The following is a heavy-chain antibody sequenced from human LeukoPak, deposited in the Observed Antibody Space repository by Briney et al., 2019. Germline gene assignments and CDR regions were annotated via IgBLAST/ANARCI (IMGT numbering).Heavy chain of an antibody. CDR3: ARGGYDSSGYYYFDY. J-gene: IGHJ4*02. CDR1: GYTFTSYG. V-gene: IGHV1-18*01. CDR2: ISAYNGNT. Sequence: ASVKVSCKASGYTFTSYGISWVRQAPGQGLEWMGWISAYNGNTNYAQKLQGRVTMTRNTSISTAYMELSSLRSEDTAVYYCARGGYDSSGYYYFDYWGQGTLVTVSS. D-gene: IGHD3-22*01.